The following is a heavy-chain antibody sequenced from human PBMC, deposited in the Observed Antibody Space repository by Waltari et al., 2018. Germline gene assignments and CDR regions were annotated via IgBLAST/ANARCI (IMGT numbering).Heavy chain of an antibody. Sequence: EVQLVESGGGLVQPGGSLRLSCAASGFTFSSYSMNWVRQAPGKGLEWVSYIISSSSTIYYADSVKGRFTISRDNAKNSLYLQMNSLRAEDTAVYYCASQTADYDSSGYQGGFDYWGQGTLVTVSS. CDR2: IISSSSTI. V-gene: IGHV3-48*01. J-gene: IGHJ4*02. CDR1: GFTFSSYS. CDR3: ASQTADYDSSGYQGGFDY. D-gene: IGHD3-22*01.